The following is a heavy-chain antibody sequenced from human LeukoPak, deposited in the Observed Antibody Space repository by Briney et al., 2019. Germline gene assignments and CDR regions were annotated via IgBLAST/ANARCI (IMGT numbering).Heavy chain of an antibody. CDR2: TYYRSKWYN. Sequence: SQTLSLTCAISGDSVSSNSAAWNCIRQSPSRGLEWHVRTYYRSKWYNDYAATVKSRITINPHTSNNQFYLQLNSVTPEDTAVYHCAGDYSSGSFDYWGQGTLVTVSS. D-gene: IGHD6-19*01. J-gene: IGHJ4*02. V-gene: IGHV6-1*01. CDR1: GDSVSSNSAA. CDR3: AGDYSSGSFDY.